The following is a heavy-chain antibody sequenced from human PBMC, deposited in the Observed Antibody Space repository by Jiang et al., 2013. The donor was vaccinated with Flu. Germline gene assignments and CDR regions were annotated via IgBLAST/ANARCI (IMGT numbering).Heavy chain of an antibody. D-gene: IGHD1-1*01. Sequence: VKVSCKASGYTFTNYDISWVRQAPGQGLEWMGWISAKNGNTNYAQNLQGRVTMTTDTSTSTAYMELRSLRSDDTAAYYCARGDWNDKNYYYGMDVWGQGTTVTVSS. CDR1: GYTFTNYD. CDR2: ISAKNGNT. V-gene: IGHV1-18*04. J-gene: IGHJ6*02. CDR3: ARGDWNDKNYYYGMDV.